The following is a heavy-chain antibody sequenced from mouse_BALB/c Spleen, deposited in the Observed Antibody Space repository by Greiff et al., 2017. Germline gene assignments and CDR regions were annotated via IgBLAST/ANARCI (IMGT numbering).Heavy chain of an antibody. V-gene: IGHV3-2*02. J-gene: IGHJ2*01. CDR2: ISYSGST. D-gene: IGHD1-1*01. CDR3: ARSNYCGSSYVDY. CDR1: GYSITSDYA. Sequence: VQLQQSGPGLVKPSQSLSLTCTVTGYSITSDYAWNWIRQFPGNKLEWMGYISYSGSTSYNPSLKSRTSITRDTSKNQFFLQLNSVTTEDTATYYCARSNYCGSSYVDYWGQGTTLTVSS.